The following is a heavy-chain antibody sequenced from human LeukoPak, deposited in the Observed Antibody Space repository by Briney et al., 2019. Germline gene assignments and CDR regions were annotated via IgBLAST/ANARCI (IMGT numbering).Heavy chain of an antibody. CDR2: ILYSGST. CDR3: AKSTTWNPKYDY. V-gene: IGHV4-59*08. J-gene: IGHJ4*02. Sequence: PSETLSLTCAVSGDSVSSSSWSWLRQPPGKGLEWIGNILYSGSTNYNPSLKSRLTISVDTSKNRFFLELRSVTAADTAVYFCAKSTTWNPKYDYWGQGTLVTVSS. D-gene: IGHD2-2*01. CDR1: GDSVSSSS.